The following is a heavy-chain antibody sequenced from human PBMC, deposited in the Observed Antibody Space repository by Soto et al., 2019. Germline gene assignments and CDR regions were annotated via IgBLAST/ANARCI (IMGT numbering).Heavy chain of an antibody. V-gene: IGHV3-48*01. D-gene: IGHD3-22*01. CDR1: GFTFSSYS. CDR2: ISSSSSTI. CDR3: ASLGGQQLVESIKYYYDSSGSGIDY. Sequence: EVQLVESGGGLVQPGGSLRLSCAASGFTFSSYSMNWVRQAPGKGLEWVSYISSSSSTIYYADSVKGRFTISRDNAKNSQYLQMNSLRAEDTAVYYGASLGGQQLVESIKYYYDSSGSGIDYWGQGTLVTVSS. J-gene: IGHJ4*02.